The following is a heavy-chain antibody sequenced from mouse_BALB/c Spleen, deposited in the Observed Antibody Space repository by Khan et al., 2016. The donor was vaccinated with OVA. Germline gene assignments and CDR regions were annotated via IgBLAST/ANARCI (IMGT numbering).Heavy chain of an antibody. CDR3: AKIFYGNSYAMDY. CDR1: GYTFTDYD. CDR2: IYPGSGST. V-gene: IGHV1-77*01. D-gene: IGHD2-1*01. Sequence: QVQLQQSGPELVKPGASVKMSCKASGYTFTDYDIRWVKQRAGQGLEWIGEIYPGSGSTYYNGKFKGKATLTADKSSNTAYMQLSSLTSEDSAVYFCAKIFYGNSYAMDYWGQGTAVTVSS. J-gene: IGHJ4*01.